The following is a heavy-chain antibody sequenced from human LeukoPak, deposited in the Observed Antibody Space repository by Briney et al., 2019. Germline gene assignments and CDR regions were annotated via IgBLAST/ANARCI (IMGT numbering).Heavy chain of an antibody. CDR1: GFTFSSYV. V-gene: IGHV3-23*01. Sequence: GGSLRLSCAASGFTFSSYVGTWVRQAPGKGLEWVSGISGSGGSTYYADSVKGRFTISRDNSKNTLYLQMNSLRAEDTAVYYCANEGGTMLRGDSDYWGQGTLVTVSS. D-gene: IGHD3-10*01. CDR3: ANEGGTMLRGDSDY. CDR2: ISGSGGST. J-gene: IGHJ4*02.